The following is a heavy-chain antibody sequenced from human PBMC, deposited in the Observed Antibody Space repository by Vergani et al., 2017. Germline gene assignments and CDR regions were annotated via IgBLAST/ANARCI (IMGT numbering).Heavy chain of an antibody. D-gene: IGHD7-27*01. CDR2: IIPILGIA. CDR3: ASDALTLHWGSVVY. Sequence: QVQLVQSGAEVKKPGSSVKVSCKASGGTFSSYTISWVRQAPGQGLEWMGRIIPILGIANYAQKFQGRVTITADESTSTAYMELSSLISEDTAVYYCASDALTLHWGSVVYWGQGTLVTVSS. CDR1: GGTFSSYT. V-gene: IGHV1-69*02. J-gene: IGHJ4*02.